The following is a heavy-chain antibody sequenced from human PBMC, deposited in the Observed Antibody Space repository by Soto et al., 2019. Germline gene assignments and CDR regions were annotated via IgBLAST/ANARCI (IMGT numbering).Heavy chain of an antibody. Sequence: PSETLSLTCAVYGGSFSGYQWSWIRQAPGKGLEWIGEINHSGSTNYSPSLKSRVTISIDTSKNQFSLMLSSVTAADTAMYYCARYGEVSPRRYGKDVWGQGTTGT. V-gene: IGHV4-34*01. J-gene: IGHJ6*02. CDR2: INHSGST. D-gene: IGHD3-16*01. CDR3: ARYGEVSPRRYGKDV. CDR1: GGSFSGYQ.